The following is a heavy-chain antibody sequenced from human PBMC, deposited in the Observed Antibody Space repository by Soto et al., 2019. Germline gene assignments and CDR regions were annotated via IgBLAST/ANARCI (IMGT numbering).Heavy chain of an antibody. CDR1: GGSISSGDYY. J-gene: IGHJ5*02. CDR2: IYYSGST. Sequence: QVQLQESGPGLVKPSQTLSLTCTVSGGSISSGDYYWSWIRQPPVKGLVWIGYIYYSGSTYYNPSLKSRVTISVDTSKNQFSLKLSSVPAADTAVYDCARREWLLLQKGFDPWGQGTLVTVSS. D-gene: IGHD3-22*01. CDR3: ARREWLLLQKGFDP. V-gene: IGHV4-30-4*01.